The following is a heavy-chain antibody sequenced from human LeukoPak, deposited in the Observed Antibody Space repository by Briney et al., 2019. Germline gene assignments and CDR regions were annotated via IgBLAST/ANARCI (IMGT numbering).Heavy chain of an antibody. CDR1: GGSISSGGYS. D-gene: IGHD1-26*01. V-gene: IGHV4-30-2*01. CDR3: ARGRTRERNWFDP. Sequence: PSETLSLTCAVSGGSISSGGYSWSWIRQPPGKGLEWIGYIYHSGSTYYNPPLKSRVTISVDRSKNQFSLKLSSVTAADTAVYYCARGRTRERNWFDPWGQGTLVTVSS. CDR2: IYHSGST. J-gene: IGHJ5*02.